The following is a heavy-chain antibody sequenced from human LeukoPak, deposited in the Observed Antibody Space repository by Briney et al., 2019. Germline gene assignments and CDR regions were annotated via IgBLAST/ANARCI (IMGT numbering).Heavy chain of an antibody. CDR2: IKRDGSEK. V-gene: IGHV3-7*01. CDR3: ARDKEAAVDFWSGYYPL. Sequence: PGGYLRLSCAASGFIFSSYWMGWVRQAPGKGLEWVANIKRDGSEKYYEDSVKGRFTISRDNAQNSLYLQMNSLRDEDTAVYYCARDKEAAVDFWSGYYPLWGQGTLVTVSS. CDR1: GFIFSSYW. J-gene: IGHJ4*02. D-gene: IGHD3-3*01.